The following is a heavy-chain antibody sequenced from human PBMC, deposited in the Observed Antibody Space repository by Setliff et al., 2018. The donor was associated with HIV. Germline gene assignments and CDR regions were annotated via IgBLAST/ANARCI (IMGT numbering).Heavy chain of an antibody. J-gene: IGHJ6*03. Sequence: ASVQVSCKASGYTFTGYYMHWVRQAPGQGLEWMRWINPNSGGTNYAQKFQGRVTMTRDTSISTAYMELSRLRSDDTAVYYCARGADYYDSSGYRGGGLYYMDVWGKGTTVTVSS. CDR2: INPNSGGT. D-gene: IGHD3-22*01. CDR1: GYTFTGYY. CDR3: ARGADYYDSSGYRGGGLYYMDV. V-gene: IGHV1-2*02.